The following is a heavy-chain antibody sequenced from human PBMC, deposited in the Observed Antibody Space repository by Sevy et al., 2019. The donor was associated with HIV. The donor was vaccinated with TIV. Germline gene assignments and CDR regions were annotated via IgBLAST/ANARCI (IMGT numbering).Heavy chain of an antibody. V-gene: IGHV3-21*01. Sequence: GGSLRLSCAASGFTFSSSSMNWVRQAPGKGLEWVSSISFSSNYIYYADSVKGRFTISRDNAKNSLFLQMNSLRAEDTAVYYCAGDETWDAFDIWGQGTMVTVSS. CDR2: ISFSSNYI. CDR3: AGDETWDAFDI. CDR1: GFTFSSSS. J-gene: IGHJ3*02.